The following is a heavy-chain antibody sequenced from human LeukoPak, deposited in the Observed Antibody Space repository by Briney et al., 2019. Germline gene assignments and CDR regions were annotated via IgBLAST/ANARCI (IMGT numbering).Heavy chain of an antibody. CDR3: ARERPRGITIFGVVHFPHNYGMDV. D-gene: IGHD3-3*01. Sequence: GGSLRLSCAASGFTFSSYWMHWVRQAPGKGLVWVSRINSDGSSTSYADSVKGRFTISRDDAKNTLYLQMNSLRAEDTAVYYCARERPRGITIFGVVHFPHNYGMDVWGQGTTVTVSS. J-gene: IGHJ6*02. V-gene: IGHV3-74*01. CDR1: GFTFSSYW. CDR2: INSDGSST.